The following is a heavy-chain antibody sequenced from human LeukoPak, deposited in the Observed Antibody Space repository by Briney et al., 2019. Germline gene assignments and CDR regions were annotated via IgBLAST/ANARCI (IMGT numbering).Heavy chain of an antibody. V-gene: IGHV1-18*04. J-gene: IGHJ5*02. CDR2: ISAYNGNT. CDR1: GYTFTSYG. Sequence: ASVKVSCKASGYTFTSYGISWVRQAPGQGLEWMGWISAYNGNTNYAQKFQGRVTMTTDTSTSTAYMELRSLRSDDTAVYYCARDVATVTTLNWFDPWGQGTLVTVSS. CDR3: ARDVATVTTLNWFDP. D-gene: IGHD4-17*01.